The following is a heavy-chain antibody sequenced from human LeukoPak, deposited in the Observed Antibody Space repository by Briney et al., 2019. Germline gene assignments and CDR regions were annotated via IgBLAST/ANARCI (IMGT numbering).Heavy chain of an antibody. CDR1: GGSISSGDYS. CDR3: ARSRRGYWYFDL. D-gene: IGHD3-16*01. V-gene: IGHV4-30-2*01. Sequence: SETLSPTCDVSGGSISSGDYSWTWIRQPPGKGLEWIGFIYRSGSTYYSPSLKSRVTIPVDRSKTQFSLELTSVTAADTAVYFCARSRRGYWYFDLWGRGTLVSVSS. CDR2: IYRSGST. J-gene: IGHJ2*01.